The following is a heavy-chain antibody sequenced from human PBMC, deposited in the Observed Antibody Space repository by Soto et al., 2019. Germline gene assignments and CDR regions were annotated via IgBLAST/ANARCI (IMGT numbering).Heavy chain of an antibody. D-gene: IGHD2-21*01. J-gene: IGHJ4*02. Sequence: QVQLVQSGAEVKKPGASVKVSCKASGYTFTSYGISWVRQAPGQGLEWMGWISAYNGNTNYAQKLQGRVTMTTDTXXXTAXXXXXXLXXXDXXXXYXARDNVGMDYWGQGTLVTVSS. CDR2: ISAYNGNT. CDR3: ARDNVGMDY. CDR1: GYTFTSYG. V-gene: IGHV1-18*01.